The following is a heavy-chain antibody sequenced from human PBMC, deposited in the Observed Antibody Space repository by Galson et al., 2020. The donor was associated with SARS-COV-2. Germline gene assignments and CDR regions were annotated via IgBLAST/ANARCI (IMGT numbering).Heavy chain of an antibody. CDR2: IHYSGST. Sequence: SETLSLTCTVSGGSISSYYWSWIRQPPGKGLEWIGYIHYSGSTNYNPSLKSRVPISVDTSKNQFSLKLSSVTAAESAVYYCATGPAAGGYWYFDLCGRGTLVTVSS. V-gene: IGHV4-59*08. J-gene: IGHJ2*01. CDR1: GGSISSYY. CDR3: ATGPAAGGYWYFDL. D-gene: IGHD6-13*01.